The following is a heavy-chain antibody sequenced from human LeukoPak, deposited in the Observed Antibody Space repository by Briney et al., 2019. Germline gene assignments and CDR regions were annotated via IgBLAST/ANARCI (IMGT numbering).Heavy chain of an antibody. CDR3: ARGGSEYLLRPIAPAGDWFDP. V-gene: IGHV1-2*02. J-gene: IGHJ5*02. Sequence: ASVKVSCKASGYTFTGYYMYWVRQAPGQGLEWKGWINPNSGGTNYAQKFQGRVTMTRDTSISTAYMELSRLRSDDTAVYYCARGGSEYLLRPIAPAGDWFDPWGQGTLVTVSS. CDR1: GYTFTGYY. D-gene: IGHD6-13*01. CDR2: INPNSGGT.